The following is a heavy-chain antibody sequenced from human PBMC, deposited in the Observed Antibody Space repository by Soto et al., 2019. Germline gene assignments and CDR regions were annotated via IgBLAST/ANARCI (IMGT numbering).Heavy chain of an antibody. V-gene: IGHV3-15*01. CDR1: GFTFSDAW. Sequence: GGSLRLSCAASGFTFSDAWMSWVRQAPGQGLDWVGRIKSKSDGGTTEYAAPVRGRFTISRDDSKNTVYLQMNSLKTEDTAVYYCTTGIYYDLLTSYHDVAYWGQGTLVTVSS. CDR2: IKSKSDGGTT. D-gene: IGHD3-9*01. J-gene: IGHJ4*02. CDR3: TTGIYYDLLTSYHDVAY.